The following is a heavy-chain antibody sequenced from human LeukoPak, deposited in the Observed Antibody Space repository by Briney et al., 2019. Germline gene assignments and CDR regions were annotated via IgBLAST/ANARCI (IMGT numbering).Heavy chain of an antibody. Sequence: ASVKVSCKASGYTFTSYAMNWVRQAPGQGLEWMGWINTNTGNPTYAQGFTGRFVFSLDTSVSTAYLQISSLKAEDTAVYYCARATPDYYDSSGYYVDYWGQGTLVTVSS. CDR3: ARATPDYYDSSGYYVDY. D-gene: IGHD3-22*01. J-gene: IGHJ4*02. CDR1: GYTFTSYA. V-gene: IGHV7-4-1*02. CDR2: INTNTGNP.